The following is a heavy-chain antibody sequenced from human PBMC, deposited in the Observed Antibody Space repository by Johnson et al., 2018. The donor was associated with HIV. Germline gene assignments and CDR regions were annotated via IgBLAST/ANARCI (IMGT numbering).Heavy chain of an antibody. D-gene: IGHD3-16*01. CDR1: GFTVSSNY. CDR2: IYSGGNT. Sequence: VHLVESGGTLVQPGGSLRLSCAASGFTVSSNYMSWVRQAPGKGLEWVSVIYSGGNTYYADSVKGRFSISRDNSKNTLYLQMNSLRAEDTAVYYCAKAEGESRGAFDIWGQGTMVTVSS. V-gene: IGHV3-66*01. CDR3: AKAEGESRGAFDI. J-gene: IGHJ3*02.